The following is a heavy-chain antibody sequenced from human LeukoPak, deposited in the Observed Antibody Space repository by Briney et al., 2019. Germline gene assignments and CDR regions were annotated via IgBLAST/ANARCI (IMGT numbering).Heavy chain of an antibody. CDR1: GGSISSGGYY. CDR3: ARFSDVLRYFDL. CDR2: IYYSGST. D-gene: IGHD3-9*01. Sequence: PSQTLPLTCTVSGGSISSGGYYWSWIRQHPGKGLEWIGYIYYSGSTYYNPSLKSRVTISVDTSKNQFSLKLSSVTAADTAVYYCARFSDVLRYFDLWGQGTLVTVSS. V-gene: IGHV4-31*03. J-gene: IGHJ4*02.